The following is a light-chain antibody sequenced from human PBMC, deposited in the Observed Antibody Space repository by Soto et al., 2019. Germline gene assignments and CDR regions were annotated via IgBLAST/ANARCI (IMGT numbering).Light chain of an antibody. CDR2: GAS. J-gene: IGKJ4*01. V-gene: IGKV3-20*01. CDR3: QQYGDSPLS. Sequence: VLTQPPGTLSLSPGESATLSCRASQIVSGNFLAWYQQIPGQTPRLLIYGASSRATGIPERSSGSGSGTYFTLNINRLEPEDFSVYYCQQYGDSPLSFGGGTKLEMK. CDR1: QIVSGNF.